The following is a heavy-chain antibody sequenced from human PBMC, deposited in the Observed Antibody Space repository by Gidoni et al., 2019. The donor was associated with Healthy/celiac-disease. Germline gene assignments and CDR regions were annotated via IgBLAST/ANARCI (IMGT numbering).Heavy chain of an antibody. V-gene: IGHV1-3*01. CDR3: ARDLGMGFFDY. Sequence: QVQLVQSGAEVKKPGASVKVYCKASGYTFTRYAMHWVRQAPGQRLEWMGWINAGNGNTKYSQKFQGRVTITRDTSASTAYMELSSLRSEDTAVYYCARDLGMGFFDYWGQGTLVTVSS. CDR2: INAGNGNT. CDR1: GYTFTRYA. J-gene: IGHJ4*02. D-gene: IGHD3-16*01.